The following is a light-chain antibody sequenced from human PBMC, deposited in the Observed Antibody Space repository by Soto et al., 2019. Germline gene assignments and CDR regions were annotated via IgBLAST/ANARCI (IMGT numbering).Light chain of an antibody. CDR3: CSYAGSHTPWV. CDR2: DVN. Sequence: QSVLTQPRSVSGSPGQSVTISCTGTSSDVGGYNYVSWYQQHPGKAPKLMIYDVNKWPSGVPHRFSGSKSGNTASLTISGLQAEGEADYHCCSYAGSHTPWVFGVGTQLTVL. V-gene: IGLV2-11*01. CDR1: SSDVGGYNY. J-gene: IGLJ3*02.